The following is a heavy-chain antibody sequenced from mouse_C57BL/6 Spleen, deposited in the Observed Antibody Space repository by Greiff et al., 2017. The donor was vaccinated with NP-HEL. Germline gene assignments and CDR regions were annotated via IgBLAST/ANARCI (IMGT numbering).Heavy chain of an antibody. Sequence: EVKLMESGGDLVKPGGSLKLSCAASGFTFSSYGMSWVRQTPDKRLEWVATISSGGSYTYYPDSVKGRFTISRDNAKNTLYLQMSSLKSEDTAMYYCARHESGPLDYWGQGTTLTVSS. J-gene: IGHJ2*01. CDR3: ARHESGPLDY. D-gene: IGHD1-3*01. V-gene: IGHV5-6*01. CDR1: GFTFSSYG. CDR2: ISSGGSYT.